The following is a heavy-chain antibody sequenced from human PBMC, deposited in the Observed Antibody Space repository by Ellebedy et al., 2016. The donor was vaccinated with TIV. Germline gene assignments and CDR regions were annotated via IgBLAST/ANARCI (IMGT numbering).Heavy chain of an antibody. D-gene: IGHD4-11*01. CDR1: GFTFSSYR. CDR2: ISSSSSSI. J-gene: IGHJ5*02. CDR3: ARDGPTYSDYWFDI. V-gene: IGHV3-48*02. Sequence: PGGSLRLSCTASGFTFSSYRMNWVRQAPGKGLEWVSHISSSSSSIANADSVKGRFTISRDNAKNSLYLQMNSLRDEDTAVYYCARDGPTYSDYWFDIWGQGTLVTVSS.